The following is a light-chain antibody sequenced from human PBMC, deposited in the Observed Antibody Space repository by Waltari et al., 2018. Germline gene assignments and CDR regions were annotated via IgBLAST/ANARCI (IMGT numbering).Light chain of an antibody. CDR2: EVS. Sequence: QSALTHPASVSGSPGQSITIPCTGTSSDVGAHNFVSWYQQHPGKAPHLIIYEVSERPPGVSNRFSGSKSDNTASLTISGLQAEDEADYYCSSYTTSTAPGVFGAGTKVTVL. V-gene: IGLV2-14*01. CDR3: SSYTTSTAPGV. J-gene: IGLJ1*01. CDR1: SSDVGAHNF.